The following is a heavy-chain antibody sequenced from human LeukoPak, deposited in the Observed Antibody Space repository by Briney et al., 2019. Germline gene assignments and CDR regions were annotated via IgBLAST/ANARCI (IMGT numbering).Heavy chain of an antibody. CDR1: GGSMSTYY. CDR3: ARGTPYYYDSSGYDY. D-gene: IGHD3-22*01. J-gene: IGHJ4*02. Sequence: NSSQTLSLTCTVSGGSMSTYYWSWIRQPPGKGLEWIGYIYYSGSTYYNPSLKSRVTISVDTSKNQFSLKLSSVTAADTAVYYCARGTPYYYDSSGYDYWGQGTLVTVSS. V-gene: IGHV4-59*06. CDR2: IYYSGST.